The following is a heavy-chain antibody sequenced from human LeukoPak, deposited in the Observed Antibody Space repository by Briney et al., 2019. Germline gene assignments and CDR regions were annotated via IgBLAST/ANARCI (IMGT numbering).Heavy chain of an antibody. CDR1: GYTFTGYF. CDR3: ARVVFRIQDYYYYYMDV. J-gene: IGHJ6*03. CDR2: INPNSGGT. D-gene: IGHD2-21*01. Sequence: EASVKVSCKASGYTFTGYFIHWVRQAPGQGLEWMGWINPNSGGTNYAQKFQGRVTMTRDTSISTAYMELSRLRSEDTAVYYCARVVFRIQDYYYYYMDVWGKGTTVTVSS. V-gene: IGHV1-2*02.